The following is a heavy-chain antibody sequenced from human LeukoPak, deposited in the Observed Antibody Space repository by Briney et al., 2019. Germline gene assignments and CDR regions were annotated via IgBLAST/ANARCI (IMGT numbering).Heavy chain of an antibody. CDR2: ISYDGGST. CDR1: GFTFSSYG. D-gene: IGHD3-22*01. J-gene: IGHJ4*02. Sequence: GRSLRLSWAASGFTFSSYGLRWVRQAPGKGLEWVAVISYDGGSTYYVDSVKGRFAVSTDTAKKTPYMQMNSLRSEDTAVYFRVKEKDDYECFDLWGQGTLVTVSS. V-gene: IGHV3-30*18. CDR3: VKEKDDYECFDL.